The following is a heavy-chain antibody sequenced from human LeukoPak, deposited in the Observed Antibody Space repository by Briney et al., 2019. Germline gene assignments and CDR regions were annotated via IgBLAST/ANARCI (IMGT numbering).Heavy chain of an antibody. V-gene: IGHV1-2*06. D-gene: IGHD2-21*01. CDR1: GYTFTGYY. J-gene: IGHJ5*02. Sequence: ASVKVSCKASGYTFTGYYIHWVRQAPGQGLESMGRNNPNNGATNYAQKFQGRVTVTRDTSISIVYMELRRLRSDDTAVYYCARDLKYQLLLGWFDPWGQGSLVTVSS. CDR2: NNPNNGAT. CDR3: ARDLKYQLLLGWFDP.